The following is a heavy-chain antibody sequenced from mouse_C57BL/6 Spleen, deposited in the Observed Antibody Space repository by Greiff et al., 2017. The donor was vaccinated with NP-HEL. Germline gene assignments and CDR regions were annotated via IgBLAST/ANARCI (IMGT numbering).Heavy chain of an antibody. Sequence: VQLQQPGAELVRPGSSVKLSCKASGYTFTSYWMHWVKQRPIQGLEWIGNIDPSDSETHYNQKFKDKATLTVDKSSSTAYMQLSSLTSEDSAVYYCARSDGYYSNWYFDVWGTGTTVTVSS. CDR2: IDPSDSET. J-gene: IGHJ1*03. D-gene: IGHD2-3*01. CDR1: GYTFTSYW. CDR3: ARSDGYYSNWYFDV. V-gene: IGHV1-52*01.